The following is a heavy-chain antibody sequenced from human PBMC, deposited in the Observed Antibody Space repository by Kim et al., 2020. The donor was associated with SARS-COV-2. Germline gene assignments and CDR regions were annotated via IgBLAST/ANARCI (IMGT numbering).Heavy chain of an antibody. V-gene: IGHV1-69*02. Sequence: NYAQKFQGRVPITADKSTSTAYMELSSLRSEDTAVYYCASGYSSSWYSTHWGQGTLVTVSS. CDR3: ASGYSSSWYSTH. J-gene: IGHJ1*01. D-gene: IGHD6-13*01.